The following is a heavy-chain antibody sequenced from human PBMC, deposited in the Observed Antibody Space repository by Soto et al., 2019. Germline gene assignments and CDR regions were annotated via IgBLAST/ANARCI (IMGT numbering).Heavy chain of an antibody. Sequence: SVQVSCKASGGTFGNSAISWVRQAPGQGLEWMGGIIPSFATGNSAPEFQGRLTITADKSTTTAYMELSSLRSEDTAVYYCARSYYGSGSYWFYGMDVWGQGTTVTVSS. CDR1: GGTFGNSA. CDR2: IIPSFATG. J-gene: IGHJ6*02. CDR3: ARSYYGSGSYWFYGMDV. V-gene: IGHV1-69*06. D-gene: IGHD3-10*01.